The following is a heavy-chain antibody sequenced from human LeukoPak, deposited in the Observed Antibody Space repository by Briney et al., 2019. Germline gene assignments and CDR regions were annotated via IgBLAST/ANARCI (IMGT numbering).Heavy chain of an antibody. CDR2: ISGYNSNT. CDR3: ARDASVFIAAAGVGSNWFDP. V-gene: IGHV1-18*01. J-gene: IGHJ5*02. CDR1: GYIFSSYG. D-gene: IGHD6-13*01. Sequence: GASVKVSCKASGYIFSSYGISWVRQAPGQGLEWMGWISGYNSNTNYAEKLQGRVTMTTDTSTSTAYLELTSLRSDDTAVYYCARDASVFIAAAGVGSNWFDPWGQGTLVIVSS.